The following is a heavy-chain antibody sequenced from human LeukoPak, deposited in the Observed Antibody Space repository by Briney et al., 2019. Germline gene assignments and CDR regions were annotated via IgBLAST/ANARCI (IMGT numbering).Heavy chain of an antibody. Sequence: GGSLKISCKTSGKIITTYWFGWVRRKPGKGLEWMGLILPGDSDTKYSPSFQGQVTISADKSISTAYLLWSSLKASDTAMYYCATYFAGAETFDIWGQGTMVTVSS. J-gene: IGHJ3*02. V-gene: IGHV5-51*01. CDR3: ATYFAGAETFDI. D-gene: IGHD3-16*01. CDR1: GKIITTYW. CDR2: ILPGDSDT.